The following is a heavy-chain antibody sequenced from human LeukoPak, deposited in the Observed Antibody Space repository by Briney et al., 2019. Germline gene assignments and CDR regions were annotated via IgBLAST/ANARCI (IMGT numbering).Heavy chain of an antibody. CDR2: FDPEDGET. Sequence: ASVKVSCKVSGYTLTELSMHWVRQAPGKGLEWMGGFDPEDGETIYAQKFQGRATMTEDTSTDTAYMELSSLRSEDTAVYYCATAAPLSGSYPQYYYYYYMDVWGKGTTVTISS. V-gene: IGHV1-24*01. CDR3: ATAAPLSGSYPQYYYYYYMDV. CDR1: GYTLTELS. J-gene: IGHJ6*03. D-gene: IGHD1-26*01.